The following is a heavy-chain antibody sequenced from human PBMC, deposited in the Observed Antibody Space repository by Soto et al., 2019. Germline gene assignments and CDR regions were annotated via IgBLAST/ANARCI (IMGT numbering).Heavy chain of an antibody. CDR1: GGTFSSYT. J-gene: IGHJ6*02. CDR3: ARSLGEWEVGMDV. V-gene: IGHV1-69*02. D-gene: IGHD3-10*01. CDR2: IIPILGIA. Sequence: QVQLVKSGAEVKKPGSSVKVSCKASGGTFSSYTISWVRQAPGQGLEWMGRIIPILGIANYAQKFQGRVTITADKSTSTAYMELSSLRSEDTAVYYCARSLGEWEVGMDVWGQGTTVTVSS.